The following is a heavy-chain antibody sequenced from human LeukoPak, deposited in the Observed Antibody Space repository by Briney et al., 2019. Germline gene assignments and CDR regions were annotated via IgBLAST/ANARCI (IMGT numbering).Heavy chain of an antibody. D-gene: IGHD5-18*01. CDR2: IIPIFGTA. V-gene: IGHV1-69*13. CDR1: GGTFSSYA. CDR3: ASKRGYSYGLDY. Sequence: ASVKVSCKASGGTFSSYAVSWVRQAPGQGLEWMGGIIPIFGTANYAQKFQGRVTITADESTSTGHMELSSLRSEDTAVYYCASKRGYSYGLDYWGQGTLVTASS. J-gene: IGHJ4*02.